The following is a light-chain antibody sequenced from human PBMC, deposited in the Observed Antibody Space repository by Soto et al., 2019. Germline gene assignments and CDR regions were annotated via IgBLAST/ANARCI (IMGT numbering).Light chain of an antibody. V-gene: IGKV3-20*01. CDR3: QQGT. CDR2: GAS. J-gene: IGKJ3*01. Sequence: EIVLTQSPATLSLSPGERATLSCRASHTIVSSYLAWYQQKPGQAPRLLLYGASNRATGIPDRFSGSGSGTDFTLTISRVEPEDFAVYYCQQGTFGPGTRVEIK. CDR1: HTIVSSY.